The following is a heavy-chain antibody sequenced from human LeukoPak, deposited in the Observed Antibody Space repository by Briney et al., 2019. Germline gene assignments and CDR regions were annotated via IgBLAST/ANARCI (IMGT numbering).Heavy chain of an antibody. V-gene: IGHV3-48*02. Sequence: GGSLRLSCAASGFTFSSYSMNWVRQAPGKGLEWVSYISGSGSTIYYADSVKGRLTISRDNAKNSLYLQMNSQRDEDTAVYYCARGGSSAYFDNWGQGTLVTVSS. CDR3: ARGGSSAYFDN. J-gene: IGHJ4*02. CDR1: GFTFSSYS. D-gene: IGHD1-26*01. CDR2: ISGSGSTI.